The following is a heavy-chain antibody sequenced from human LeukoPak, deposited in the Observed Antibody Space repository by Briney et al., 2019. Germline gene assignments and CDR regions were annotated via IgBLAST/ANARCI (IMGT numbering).Heavy chain of an antibody. V-gene: IGHV3-33*01. J-gene: IGHJ5*02. CDR3: ASSIAVAGTSS. D-gene: IGHD6-19*01. CDR2: IWYDGSNK. Sequence: TGGSPRLSCAASGFTFSSYGMHWVRQAPGKGLEWVAVIWYDGSNKYYADSVKGRFTISRDNSKDTLYLQMNSLRAEDTAVYYCASSIAVAGTSSWGQGTLVTVSS. CDR1: GFTFSSYG.